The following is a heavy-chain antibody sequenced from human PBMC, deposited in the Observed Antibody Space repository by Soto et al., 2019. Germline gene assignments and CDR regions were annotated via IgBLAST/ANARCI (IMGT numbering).Heavy chain of an antibody. V-gene: IGHV3-7*01. J-gene: IGHJ4*02. CDR3: ATLSYGQLRYFDN. Sequence: PGGSLRLACGVPKSTFCYYWMIWFRQAPGKGLEWISNIKQDGSDKNYAESVKGRFTISRDNADNSMYLQMNSLRAEDTAVYYCATLSYGQLRYFDNWGQGTLVTVSS. CDR1: KSTFCYYW. D-gene: IGHD3-16*02. CDR2: IKQDGSDK.